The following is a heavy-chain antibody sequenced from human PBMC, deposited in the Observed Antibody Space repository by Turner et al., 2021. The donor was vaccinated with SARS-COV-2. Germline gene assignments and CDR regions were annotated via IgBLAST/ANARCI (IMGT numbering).Heavy chain of an antibody. J-gene: IGHJ5*02. CDR2: SYYSGSP. Sequence: QLQLQSSGPGLVRPSETLSLPCTASGDSIGSSRYYWGWIRQPPGKGLGWIGSSYYSGSPYYKPSLNSRDTIAVDTSKNQYSLRLSSVTAADTALYYCARHTRNRKLPNWFDPWGQGTLVTVSS. V-gene: IGHV4-39*01. CDR1: GDSIGSSRYY. D-gene: IGHD1-1*01. CDR3: ARHTRNRKLPNWFDP.